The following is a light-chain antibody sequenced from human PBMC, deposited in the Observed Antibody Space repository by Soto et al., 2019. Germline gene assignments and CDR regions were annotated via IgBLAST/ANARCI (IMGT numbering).Light chain of an antibody. CDR1: SSDVGGYNY. Sequence: QSVLTQPPSASGSPGQSVAISCTGTSSDVGGYNYVSWYQQHPGKAPKLMIYEVNKRPSGVPDRFSGSKSGNTASLTVSGLQAEDEADYYCCSYAGSSTYVFGTGTKLTVL. J-gene: IGLJ1*01. CDR3: CSYAGSSTYV. CDR2: EVN. V-gene: IGLV2-8*01.